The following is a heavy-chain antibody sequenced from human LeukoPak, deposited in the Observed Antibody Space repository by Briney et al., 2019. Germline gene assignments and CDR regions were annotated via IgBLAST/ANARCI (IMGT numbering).Heavy chain of an antibody. D-gene: IGHD6-19*01. V-gene: IGHV3-7*01. J-gene: IGHJ6*04. CDR3: ARDRRAVAGKFPIPTDV. CDR2: IKQDGSEK. Sequence: GGSLRLSCAASGFTFSSYWMSWVRQAPGKGLEWVANIKQDGSEKYYVDSVKGRFTISRDNAKNSLYLQMNSLKAEDTAVYYCARDRRAVAGKFPIPTDVWGKGTTVTVSS. CDR1: GFTFSSYW.